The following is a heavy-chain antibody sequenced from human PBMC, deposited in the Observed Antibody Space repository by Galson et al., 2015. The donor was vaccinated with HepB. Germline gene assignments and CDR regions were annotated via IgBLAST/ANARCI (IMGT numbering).Heavy chain of an antibody. D-gene: IGHD6-19*01. CDR2: INTNTGNP. J-gene: IGHJ4*02. V-gene: IGHV7-4-1*02. CDR3: ARVLSGGQWLVEVYYFDY. Sequence: SVKVSCKASGYTFTSYAMNWVRQAPGQGLEWMGWINTNTGNPTYAQGFTGRFVFSLDTSVSTAYLQISSLKAEDTAVYYCARVLSGGQWLVEVYYFDYWGQGTLVTVSS. CDR1: GYTFTSYA.